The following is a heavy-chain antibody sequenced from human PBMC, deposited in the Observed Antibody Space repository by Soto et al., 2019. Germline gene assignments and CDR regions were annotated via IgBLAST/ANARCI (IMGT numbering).Heavy chain of an antibody. J-gene: IGHJ5*02. Sequence: QVQLVQSGAEVRKPGSSVKVSCKASGGTLNNYAISWVRQAPGHGLEWMGGIIPKFGTPNYAQKFQGRVTIIADKSTSTVYMELSSLRSEDTAVYYCTRDSHYYDSSGYYYPNGFDPWGQGTLVTVSS. CDR3: TRDSHYYDSSGYYYPNGFDP. D-gene: IGHD3-22*01. V-gene: IGHV1-69*06. CDR2: IIPKFGTP. CDR1: GGTLNNYA.